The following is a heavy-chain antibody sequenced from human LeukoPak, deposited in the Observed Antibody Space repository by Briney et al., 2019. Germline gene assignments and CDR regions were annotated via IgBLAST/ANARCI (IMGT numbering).Heavy chain of an antibody. D-gene: IGHD6-19*01. CDR1: GFTFSSYA. CDR3: AKGRTEGGTLALDY. Sequence: PGGSLRLSCAASGFTFSSYALTWARQAPGQGLEGVSGISGSGGNTDYTDSVRGRLSSARYNWKNTLYLQVNSLRAEDTAVYYCAKGRTEGGTLALDYWGQGTLVTVSS. J-gene: IGHJ4*02. CDR2: ISGSGGNT. V-gene: IGHV3-23*01.